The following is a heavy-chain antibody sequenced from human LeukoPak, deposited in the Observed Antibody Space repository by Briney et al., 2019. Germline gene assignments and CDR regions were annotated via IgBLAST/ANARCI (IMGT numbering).Heavy chain of an antibody. D-gene: IGHD5-12*01. V-gene: IGHV4-4*07. J-gene: IGHJ4*02. CDR1: GGSFSIYY. CDR2: IYTSGST. CDR3: ARSWSGYLHSFDY. Sequence: SETLSLTCTVSGGSFSIYYWSWIRQPAGKGLEWIGRIYTSGSTNYNPSLKSRVTISVDTSKNQFSLKLSSVTAADTAVYYCARSWSGYLHSFDYWGQGTLVTVSS.